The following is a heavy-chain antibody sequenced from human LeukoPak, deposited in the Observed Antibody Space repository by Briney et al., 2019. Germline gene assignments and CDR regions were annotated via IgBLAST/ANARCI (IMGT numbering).Heavy chain of an antibody. V-gene: IGHV1-3*01. CDR3: ASGYCSSTSCYIIPYYYYGMDV. J-gene: IGHJ6*02. CDR2: INAGNGNT. Sequence: GASVKVSCKASGYTFTSYGISWVRQAPGQRLEWMGWINAGNGNTKYSQKFQGRVTITRDTSASTAYMELSSLRSEDTAVYYCASGYCSSTSCYIIPYYYYGMDVWGQGTTVTVSS. CDR1: GYTFTSYG. D-gene: IGHD2-2*02.